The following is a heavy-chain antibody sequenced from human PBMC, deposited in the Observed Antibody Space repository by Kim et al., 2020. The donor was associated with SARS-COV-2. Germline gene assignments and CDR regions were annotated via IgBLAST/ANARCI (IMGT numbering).Heavy chain of an antibody. J-gene: IGHJ5*02. CDR1: GYTFTGYY. CDR3: ARDRVDTAMDNWFDP. V-gene: IGHV1-2*06. Sequence: ASVKVSCKASGYTFTGYYMHWVRQAPGQGLEWMGRINPNSGGTNYAQKFQGRVTMTRDTSISTAYMELSRLRSDDTAVYYCARDRVDTAMDNWFDPWGQGTLVTVSS. CDR2: INPNSGGT. D-gene: IGHD5-18*01.